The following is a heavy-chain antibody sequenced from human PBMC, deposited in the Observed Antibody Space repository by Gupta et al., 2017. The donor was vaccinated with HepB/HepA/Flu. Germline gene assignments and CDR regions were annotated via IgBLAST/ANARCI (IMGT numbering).Heavy chain of an antibody. D-gene: IGHD3-10*01. CDR1: GFTFSSYA. CDR3: AKCWDVGSYYFCMDV. V-gene: IGHV3-23*01. J-gene: IGHJ6*02. CDR2: ITGSGGSK. Sequence: EVQLLESGGGLVQPGGSLRLSCAASGFTFSSYAMSWVRQAPGKGLEWVSAITGSGGSKYYADSGKGRFTISRDNSKNTLYLQMKRLRAEDTAVYYCAKCWDVGSYYFCMDVWGQGTTVPVS.